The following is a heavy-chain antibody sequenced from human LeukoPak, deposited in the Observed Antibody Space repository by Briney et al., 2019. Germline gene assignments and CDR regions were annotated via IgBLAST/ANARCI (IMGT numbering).Heavy chain of an antibody. V-gene: IGHV3-74*01. D-gene: IGHD3-10*01. J-gene: IGHJ4*02. CDR2: INSDGSST. CDR3: ARGGSGSYYPIDY. CDR1: GFTFSSYW. Sequence: GGSLRLSCAASGFTFSSYWMHWVRQAPGKGLVWVSRINSDGSSTSYADSVKGRFTISRDNAKNTLYLQMNSLRAEDTAVYYWARGGSGSYYPIDYWGQGTLVTVSS.